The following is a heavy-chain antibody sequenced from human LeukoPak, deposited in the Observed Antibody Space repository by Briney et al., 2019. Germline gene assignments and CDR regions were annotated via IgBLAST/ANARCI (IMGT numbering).Heavy chain of an antibody. CDR2: VKTKGDGGAA. D-gene: IGHD2-8*01. CDR1: GFTFSSYA. CDR3: TTDRMIYATNWAVSWFDP. V-gene: IGHV3-15*01. J-gene: IGHJ5*02. Sequence: PGGSLRLSCAASGFTFSSYAMSWVRQAPGKGLEWVGRVKTKGDGGAADYAAPGKGRFTISRDDSTKTLYLQMNSLKTEDTAVYYCTTDRMIYATNWAVSWFDPWGQGTLVTVSS.